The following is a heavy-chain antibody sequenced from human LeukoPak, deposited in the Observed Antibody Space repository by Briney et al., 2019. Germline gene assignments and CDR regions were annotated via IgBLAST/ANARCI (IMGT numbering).Heavy chain of an antibody. V-gene: IGHV3-11*01. J-gene: IGHJ4*02. CDR3: ARHSSGYFRLDY. Sequence: GGSLRLSCAASGFTFSNYYMSWIRQAPGKGLEWVSYISSSGDSIYYADSVKGRFTISRDNAKNSLYLQMNGLRAEDTAMYYCARHSSGYFRLDYWGQGTLVTVSS. CDR2: ISSSGDSI. CDR1: GFTFSNYY. D-gene: IGHD3-22*01.